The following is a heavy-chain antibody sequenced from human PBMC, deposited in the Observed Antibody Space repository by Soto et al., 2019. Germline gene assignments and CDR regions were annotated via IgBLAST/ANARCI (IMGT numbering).Heavy chain of an antibody. D-gene: IGHD1-7*01. CDR2: ISYDGSNK. CDR1: GFTFSSYA. Sequence: GGSLRLSCAASGFTFSSYAMHWVRQAPGKGLEWVAVISYDGSNKYYADSVKGRFTISRDNSKNTLYLQMNSLRAEDTAVYYCARDRPASRELRVLDYYYYYGMDVWGQGTTVTAP. V-gene: IGHV3-30-3*01. J-gene: IGHJ6*02. CDR3: ARDRPASRELRVLDYYYYYGMDV.